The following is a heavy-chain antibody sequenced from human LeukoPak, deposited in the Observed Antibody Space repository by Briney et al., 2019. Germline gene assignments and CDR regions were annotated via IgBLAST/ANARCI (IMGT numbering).Heavy chain of an antibody. CDR3: ATQQWIGTFHY. Sequence: SETLSLTCTVSGASVTSTDYYWSWIRQPPGEGLEWIGYVSYTGIPTYNPSLNSRVTISLDTSKSQFSLQLSSVTAADTAVYYCATQQWIGTFHYWGQGALVTVSS. D-gene: IGHD3-10*01. J-gene: IGHJ4*02. V-gene: IGHV4-61*08. CDR1: GASVTSTDYY. CDR2: VSYTGIP.